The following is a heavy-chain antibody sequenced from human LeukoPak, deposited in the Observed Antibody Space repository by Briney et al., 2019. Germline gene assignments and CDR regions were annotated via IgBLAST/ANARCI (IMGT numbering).Heavy chain of an antibody. CDR3: ARAMRSGYDY. CDR2: ISSSSDSI. V-gene: IGHV3-48*02. Sequence: PGGSLRLSCAASGFTFSSYWMNWVRQAPGKRLEWVSYISSSSDSIYYADSVKGRFTISRDNAENSLHLQMSSLRDEDTAVYYCARAMRSGYDYWGQGTLVTVAS. J-gene: IGHJ4*02. CDR1: GFTFSSYW. D-gene: IGHD5-12*01.